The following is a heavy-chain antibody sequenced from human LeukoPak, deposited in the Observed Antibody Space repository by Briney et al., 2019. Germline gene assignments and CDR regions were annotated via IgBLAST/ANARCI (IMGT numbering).Heavy chain of an antibody. V-gene: IGHV3-73*01. CDR2: IRSKANDYAT. Sequence: GGSLRLSCAASGFTFSGSPIHWVRQPSGKGLEWVGRIRSKANDYATTYAASVKGRFTISRDDSKNTAYLQMNSLKTEDTAVYYCTTPSGSYGDYYYYYMDVWGKGTTVTVSS. CDR3: TTPSGSYGDYYYYYMDV. CDR1: GFTFSGSP. D-gene: IGHD1-26*01. J-gene: IGHJ6*03.